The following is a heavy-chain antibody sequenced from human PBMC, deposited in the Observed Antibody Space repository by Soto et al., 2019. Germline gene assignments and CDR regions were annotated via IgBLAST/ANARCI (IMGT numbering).Heavy chain of an antibody. D-gene: IGHD3-22*01. J-gene: IGHJ6*02. CDR3: AGYSSCCICATDHYFALDV. CDR1: GVSIYSYY. V-gene: IGHV4-59*01. CDR2: ISDAGST. Sequence: SETLSLTCNVSGVSIYSYYLNWIRQSPGKGLEWIGYISDAGSTNYNPSLKSRFTISVETSKKPVSLQMSTVSAADTARYFCAGYSSCCICATDHYFALDVWGQGTPVTVSS.